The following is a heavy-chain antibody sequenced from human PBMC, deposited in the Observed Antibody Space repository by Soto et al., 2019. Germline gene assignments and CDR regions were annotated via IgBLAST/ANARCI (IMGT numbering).Heavy chain of an antibody. CDR1: GDTFSFYT. Sequence: QVQLVQSGAEVKKPGSSVKVSCKASGDTFSFYTINWVRQAPGLGLEWMGRVNPIVSMSNYAQKFQGRVTITADKSTNTAYMQLSSLRSEDTAIYYCAASYGSGYRAFHYWGQGALVTVSS. J-gene: IGHJ4*02. CDR2: VNPIVSMS. D-gene: IGHD3-10*01. CDR3: AASYGSGYRAFHY. V-gene: IGHV1-69*02.